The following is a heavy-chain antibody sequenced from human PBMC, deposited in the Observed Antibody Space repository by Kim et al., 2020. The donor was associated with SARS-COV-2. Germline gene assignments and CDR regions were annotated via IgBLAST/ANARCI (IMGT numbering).Heavy chain of an antibody. D-gene: IGHD3-22*01. CDR3: ARQDYYDSSFAY. CDR2: IYYSGST. V-gene: IGHV4-59*08. J-gene: IGHJ4*02. Sequence: SETLSLTCTVSGGSISSYYWSWIRQPPGKGLEWIGYIYYSGSTNYNPSLKSRVTISVDTSKNQFSLKLSSVTAADTAVYYCARQDYYDSSFAYWGQGTLVTVSS. CDR1: GGSISSYY.